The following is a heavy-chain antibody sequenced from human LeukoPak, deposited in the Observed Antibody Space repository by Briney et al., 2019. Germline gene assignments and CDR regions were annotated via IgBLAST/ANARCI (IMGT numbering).Heavy chain of an antibody. J-gene: IGHJ4*02. CDR2: ISPANNNA. CDR1: GYTFTKYG. D-gene: IGHD3-10*01. V-gene: IGHV1-18*01. Sequence: ASVKVSCKASGYTFTKYGISWIRQAPGQGPEWVGWISPANNNANFAQKMQGRVIMTTDTSTSTAYLELRILRSDDTAVYYCARDSVVTEPLWYGELASFDHWGQGTLVTVS. CDR3: ARDSVVTEPLWYGELASFDH.